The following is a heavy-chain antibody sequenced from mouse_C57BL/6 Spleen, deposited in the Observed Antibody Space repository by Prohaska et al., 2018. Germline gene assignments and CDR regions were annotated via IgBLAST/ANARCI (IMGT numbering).Heavy chain of an antibody. D-gene: IGHD1-1*01. CDR3: ARPYLITTVVGWYFDV. J-gene: IGHJ1*03. CDR2: INPNNGGT. V-gene: IGHV1-26*01. Sequence: QSHGKSLEWIGDINPNNGGTSYNQKFKGKATLTVDKSSSTAYMELRSLTSEDSAVYYCARPYLITTVVGWYFDVWGTGTTVTVSS.